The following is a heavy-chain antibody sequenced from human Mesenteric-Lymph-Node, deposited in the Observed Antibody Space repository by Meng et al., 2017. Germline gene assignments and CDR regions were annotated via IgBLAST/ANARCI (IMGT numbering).Heavy chain of an antibody. D-gene: IGHD4-17*01. Sequence: QAQLQESGLGLGKPSTPRSLTCIVSGGSISSGGYYRSWIRQHPGKGLEYIGYIYYSGSTYYNPSLKSRVIISVDTSKNQFSLRLNSVTAADTAVYYCASLYGDSSVWYLDLWGRGTLVTVSS. V-gene: IGHV4-31*03. CDR1: GGSISSGGYY. J-gene: IGHJ2*01. CDR3: ASLYGDSSVWYLDL. CDR2: IYYSGST.